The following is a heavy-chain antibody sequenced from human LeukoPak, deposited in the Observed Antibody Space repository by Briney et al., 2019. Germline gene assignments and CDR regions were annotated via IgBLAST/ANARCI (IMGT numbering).Heavy chain of an antibody. Sequence: GGSLRLSCEASGFTFSNAYMTWVRQAPGKGLEWVGRIESKTDGGTIAYAAPVKGRFTISRDDSKTTLFLQTNSLKTEDTAVYYCSTAKWGTPCDYWGQGTLVTVSS. J-gene: IGHJ4*02. CDR2: IESKTDGGTI. V-gene: IGHV3-15*04. D-gene: IGHD7-27*01. CDR3: STAKWGTPCDY. CDR1: GFTFSNAY.